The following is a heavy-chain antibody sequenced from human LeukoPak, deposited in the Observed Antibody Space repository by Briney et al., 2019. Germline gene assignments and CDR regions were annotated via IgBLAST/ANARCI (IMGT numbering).Heavy chain of an antibody. J-gene: IGHJ4*02. CDR3: ARELYSGYLDY. CDR2: INTNTGDP. Sequence: ASVKDSCKASGYTFTSYAMNWVRQAPGQGLEWMGWINTNTGDPTYAQGFTGRFVFSLDTPVSTAYLQISSLKAEDTAVYYCARELYSGYLDYWGQGTLVTVSS. V-gene: IGHV7-4-1*02. D-gene: IGHD1-26*01. CDR1: GYTFTSYA.